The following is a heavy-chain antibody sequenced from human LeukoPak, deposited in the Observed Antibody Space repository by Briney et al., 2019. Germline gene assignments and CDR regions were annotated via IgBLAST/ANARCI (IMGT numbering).Heavy chain of an antibody. D-gene: IGHD3-22*01. J-gene: IGHJ5*02. CDR3: TRHYDSDSSGDPDWFDP. V-gene: IGHV4-59*08. CDR2: ISNSGRT. CDR1: GASVTIDY. Sequence: LETLSLTCTVSGASVTIDYWAWIRQPPGKGLEWIGHISNSGRTNYNPSLKSRVTISLDTSRNQFSLKLTSVTAADTAIYYCTRHYDSDSSGDPDWFDPWGQGTLVTVSS.